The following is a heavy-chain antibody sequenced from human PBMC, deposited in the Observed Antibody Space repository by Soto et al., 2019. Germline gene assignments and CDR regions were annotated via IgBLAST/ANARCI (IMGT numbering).Heavy chain of an antibody. Sequence: GGSLRLSCLASGFTFSDFAMTWVRHVPGRGLEWVASLDVAGGSTYYAESVRGRFSISRDNSQNTLFLQMKRLTVDDTAIYYCAAPRDEYGSGVSWFTYGMDIWGQGTTVTVSS. D-gene: IGHD3-10*01. J-gene: IGHJ6*02. CDR2: LDVAGGST. CDR1: GFTFSDFA. CDR3: AAPRDEYGSGVSWFTYGMDI. V-gene: IGHV3-23*01.